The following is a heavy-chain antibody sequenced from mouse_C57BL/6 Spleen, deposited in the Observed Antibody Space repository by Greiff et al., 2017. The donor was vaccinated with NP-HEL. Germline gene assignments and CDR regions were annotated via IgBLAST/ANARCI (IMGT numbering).Heavy chain of an antibody. Sequence: VQLQQSGAELVKPGASVKLSCKASGYTFTSYWMHWVKQRPGQGLEWIGMIHPNSGSTNYNEKFKSKATLTVDKSSSTAYMKLSSLTSEDSAVYYCARGITTVVARGWYFDVWGTGTTVTVSS. CDR2: IHPNSGST. D-gene: IGHD1-1*01. CDR1: GYTFTSYW. CDR3: ARGITTVVARGWYFDV. J-gene: IGHJ1*03. V-gene: IGHV1-64*01.